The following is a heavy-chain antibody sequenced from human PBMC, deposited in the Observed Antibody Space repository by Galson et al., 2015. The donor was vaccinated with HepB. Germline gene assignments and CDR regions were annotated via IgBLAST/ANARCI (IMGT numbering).Heavy chain of an antibody. Sequence: SGSTFTAYYMPWVRQAPGQGLEWVGWMNPQNGATTYAQKFQGRVTMTSDTSINTAYMDLISLRSDDTALYFCARSGTGWAANWLDPWGPGTLVTVSS. J-gene: IGHJ5*02. CDR2: MNPQNGAT. CDR3: ARSGTGWAANWLDP. D-gene: IGHD6-19*01. V-gene: IGHV1-2*02. CDR1: GSTFTAYY.